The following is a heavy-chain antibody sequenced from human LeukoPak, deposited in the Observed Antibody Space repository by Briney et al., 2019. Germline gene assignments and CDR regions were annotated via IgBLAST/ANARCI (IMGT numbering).Heavy chain of an antibody. CDR1: GVSISSYY. J-gene: IGHJ4*02. Sequence: PSETLSLTCTVSGVSISSYYWSWTRQPPGKGLEWIGYIYYSGSTNYNPSLKSRVTISVDTSKNQFSLKLSSVTAADTAVYYCARRWDYWGQGTLVTVSS. V-gene: IGHV4-59*01. CDR2: IYYSGST. CDR3: ARRWDY. D-gene: IGHD5-24*01.